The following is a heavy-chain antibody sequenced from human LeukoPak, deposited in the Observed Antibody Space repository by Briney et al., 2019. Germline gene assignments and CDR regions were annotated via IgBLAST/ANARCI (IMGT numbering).Heavy chain of an antibody. Sequence: ASVKVSCKASGYTFTSYYMHWVRQATGQGLERMGWMNPNSGNTGYAQKFQGRVTITRNTSISTAYMELSSLRSEDTAVYYCAKPAMVRVLKYYFDYWGQGTLVTVSS. V-gene: IGHV1-8*03. CDR2: MNPNSGNT. CDR1: GYTFTSYY. J-gene: IGHJ4*02. D-gene: IGHD3-10*01. CDR3: AKPAMVRVLKYYFDY.